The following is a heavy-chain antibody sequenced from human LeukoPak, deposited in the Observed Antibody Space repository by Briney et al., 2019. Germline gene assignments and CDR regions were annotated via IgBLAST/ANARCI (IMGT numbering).Heavy chain of an antibody. CDR1: GFTLSSYG. CDR2: ISYDGSNK. J-gene: IGHJ4*02. D-gene: IGHD3-22*01. V-gene: IGHV3-30*18. Sequence: PGGSLRLSCAASGFTLSSYGMHWVRQAPGKGLEWVAVISYDGSNKYYADSVKGRFTISRDNSKNTLYLQMNSLRAEDTAVYYCAKILTYYYDSSGYQFDYWGQGTLVTVSS. CDR3: AKILTYYYDSSGYQFDY.